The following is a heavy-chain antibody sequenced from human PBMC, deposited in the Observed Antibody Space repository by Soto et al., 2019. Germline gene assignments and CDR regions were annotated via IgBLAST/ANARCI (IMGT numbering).Heavy chain of an antibody. D-gene: IGHD6-19*01. J-gene: IGHJ3*01. Sequence: PGGSLRLSCAASGFTFSTYAMSWVRQAPGKGLEWVSALSGSGVSTYYADSVKGRFTISRDNSKNTLYLQMNTLRAEDTAMYYCAKFKDGQISGCMRAFDVWGQGTTVTVSS. V-gene: IGHV3-23*01. CDR3: AKFKDGQISGCMRAFDV. CDR1: GFTFSTYA. CDR2: LSGSGVST.